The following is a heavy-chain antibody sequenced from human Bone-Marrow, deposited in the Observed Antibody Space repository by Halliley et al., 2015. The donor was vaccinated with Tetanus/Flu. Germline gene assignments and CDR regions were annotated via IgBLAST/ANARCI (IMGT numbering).Heavy chain of an antibody. CDR2: INDGGRT. Sequence: GEINDGGRTDYNPSPPSRLIISVDPSKAQFSLRLASLTAADTGVYYCARIRRGFSYGYGGYFDYWGQGALVTVSP. V-gene: IGHV4-34*01. CDR3: ARIRRGFSYGYGGYFDY. J-gene: IGHJ4*02. D-gene: IGHD5-18*01.